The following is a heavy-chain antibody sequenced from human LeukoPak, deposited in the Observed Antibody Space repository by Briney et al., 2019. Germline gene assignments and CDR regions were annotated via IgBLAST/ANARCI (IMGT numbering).Heavy chain of an antibody. CDR1: GYSISSGYY. Sequence: SETLSLTCTVSGYSISSGYYWGRIRQPPGKGLEWIGSIYHSGSTYYNPSLKSRVTISVDTSKNQFSLKLSSVTAADTAVYYCARGDYSNYVDYWGQGTLVTVSS. J-gene: IGHJ4*02. D-gene: IGHD4-11*01. CDR3: ARGDYSNYVDY. CDR2: IYHSGST. V-gene: IGHV4-38-2*02.